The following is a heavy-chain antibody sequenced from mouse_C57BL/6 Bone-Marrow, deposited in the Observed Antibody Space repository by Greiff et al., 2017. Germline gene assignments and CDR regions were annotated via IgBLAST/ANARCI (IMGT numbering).Heavy chain of an antibody. CDR2: IYPRDGSN. D-gene: IGHD2-4*01. J-gene: IGHJ3*01. Sequence: QVQLQQSDAELVKPGASVKISCKVSGYTFTDHTIHWMKQRPEQGLEWIGYIYPRDGSNKDNEKLQGKATLTADKSSSTAYMQLNSLTSEDSAVYFCARKIYYDYGDVGFAYWGQGTLVTVSA. V-gene: IGHV1-78*01. CDR3: ARKIYYDYGDVGFAY. CDR1: GYTFTDHT.